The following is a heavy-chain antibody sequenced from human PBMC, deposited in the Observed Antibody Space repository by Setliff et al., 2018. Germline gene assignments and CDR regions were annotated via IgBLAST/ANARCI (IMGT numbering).Heavy chain of an antibody. J-gene: IGHJ3*02. D-gene: IGHD6-19*01. CDR3: ARRPIALAGYRKGAFDI. Sequence: ASVKVSCKASANTFIAYYIHWVRQAPGQGLEWLGWVSTYNGDTKSAQKFRGRVTMTTDISTSTVYMELRTLRSDDTAVYYCARRPIALAGYRKGAFDIWGQGTMVTVSS. V-gene: IGHV1-18*01. CDR1: ANTFIAYY. CDR2: VSTYNGDT.